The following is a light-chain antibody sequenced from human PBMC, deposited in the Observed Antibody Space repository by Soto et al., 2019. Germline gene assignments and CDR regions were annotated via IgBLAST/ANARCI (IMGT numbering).Light chain of an antibody. Sequence: DIQKTQSPSSLSASVGDRVTITCRASQSIANSLNWLQLKPGKAPKLLLYATSTMQSGVPSRFSGSRPGSHFTLTIISLQPEDSAVYWCQKGYSPLLTFGGGTKVDIK. CDR1: QSIANS. CDR3: QKGYSPLLT. V-gene: IGKV1-39*01. CDR2: ATS. J-gene: IGKJ4*01.